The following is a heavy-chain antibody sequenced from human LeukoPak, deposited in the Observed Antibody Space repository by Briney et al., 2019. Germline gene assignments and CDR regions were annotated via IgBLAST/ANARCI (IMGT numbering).Heavy chain of an antibody. CDR3: AKSYKRAAGHFDY. D-gene: IGHD6-13*01. V-gene: IGHV3-23*01. Sequence: GGSLRLSCAASGFTFSSYSMNWVRQAPGKGLEWVSAISGSGGSTYYADSMKGRFTISRDNSKNTLYLQMNSLRAEDTAVYYCAKSYKRAAGHFDYWGQGTLVTVSS. CDR1: GFTFSSYS. CDR2: ISGSGGST. J-gene: IGHJ4*02.